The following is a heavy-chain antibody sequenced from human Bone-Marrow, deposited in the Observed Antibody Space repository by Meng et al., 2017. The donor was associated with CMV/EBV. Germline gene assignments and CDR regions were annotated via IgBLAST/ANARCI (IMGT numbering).Heavy chain of an antibody. CDR3: ARVTGSTMVRGVITKGYGMAV. CDR1: GYIFTKYG. J-gene: IGHJ6*02. Sequence: ASVKVSCKASGYIFTKYGVNWMRQAPGQGPEWMGWISAYNGDTMYAPKVQGRVTRTTDTSTSTAYMELSRLRSYATAVYYCARVTGSTMVRGVITKGYGMAVWGQGTTVTVSS. V-gene: IGHV1-18*01. D-gene: IGHD3-10*01. CDR2: ISAYNGDT.